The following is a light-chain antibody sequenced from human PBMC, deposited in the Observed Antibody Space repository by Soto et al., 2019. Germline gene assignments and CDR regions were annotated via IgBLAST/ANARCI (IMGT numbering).Light chain of an antibody. V-gene: IGKV3-15*01. CDR1: QSVSGN. Sequence: IVMTQSPATVSASPGERVTLSCRASQSVSGNVAWYHQKPGQPPRLLVYGASTTATDIPARFFGSGSETDFTLTITRLQSEDFGTYYCQQFNSWHRTFGQGTKVDIK. CDR3: QQFNSWHRT. CDR2: GAS. J-gene: IGKJ1*01.